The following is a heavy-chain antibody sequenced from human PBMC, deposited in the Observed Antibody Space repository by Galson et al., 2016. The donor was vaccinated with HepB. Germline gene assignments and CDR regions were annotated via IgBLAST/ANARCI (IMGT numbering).Heavy chain of an antibody. V-gene: IGHV7-4-1*02. CDR3: ARADSSGWYYFDY. D-gene: IGHD6-19*01. CDR1: GYTFTSYG. Sequence: SVKVSCKASGYTFTSYGITWVRQAPGQGLEWMGWINTNTGNPTYAQGFTGRFVFSLDTSVSTAYLQISSLKAEDTAVYYCARADSSGWYYFDYWGQGTLVTVSS. J-gene: IGHJ4*02. CDR2: INTNTGNP.